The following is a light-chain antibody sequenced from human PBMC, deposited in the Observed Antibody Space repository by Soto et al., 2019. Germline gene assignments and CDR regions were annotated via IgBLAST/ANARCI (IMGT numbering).Light chain of an antibody. CDR2: DAS. V-gene: IGKV3-11*01. J-gene: IGKJ3*01. CDR3: QQRSNWPPRLFT. CDR1: QSVSSY. Sequence: EIVLTQSPATLSLSPGERATLSCRASQSVSSYLAWYQQKPGQAPRLLIYDASNRATGIPARFSGSGSGTDFPLTISSLEPEDFAVYYCQQRSNWPPRLFTFGPGTKVDIK.